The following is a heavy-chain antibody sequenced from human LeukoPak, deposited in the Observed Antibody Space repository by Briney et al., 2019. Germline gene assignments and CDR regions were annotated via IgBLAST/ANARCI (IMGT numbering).Heavy chain of an antibody. CDR2: IYSGGST. V-gene: IGHV3-53*01. CDR1: GFTVSSNY. D-gene: IGHD2-15*01. J-gene: IGHJ4*02. Sequence: PGGSLRLSCAASGFTVSSNYMSWVRQAPRKGLEWVSVIYSGGSTYYADSVKGRFTISRDNSKNTLYLQMNSLRAEDTAVYYSARDSSGGSCYGLDYWGQGNLVTVSS. CDR3: ARDSSGGSCYGLDY.